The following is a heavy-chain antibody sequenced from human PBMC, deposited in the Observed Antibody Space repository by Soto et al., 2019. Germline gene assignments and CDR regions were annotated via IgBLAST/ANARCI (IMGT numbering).Heavy chain of an antibody. CDR2: IYHSGST. D-gene: IGHD4-4*01. J-gene: IGHJ4*01. CDR3: AGFSTVTTSGDY. Sequence: QLQLQESGSGLVKPSQTLSLTCAVSGGSISSGGYSWSWIRQPPGKGLEWIGYIYHSGSTYYNPSLNSRGTISVDRAKNQFSRKLSSVTAADTAVYFWAGFSTVTTSGDYWGHGTLVTVSS. CDR1: GGSISSGGYS. V-gene: IGHV4-30-2*01.